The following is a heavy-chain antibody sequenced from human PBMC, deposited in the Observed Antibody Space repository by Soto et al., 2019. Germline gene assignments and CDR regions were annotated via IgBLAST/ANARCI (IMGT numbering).Heavy chain of an antibody. Sequence: QLQLQESSPRLVKPSETLSLTCTVSGGSISSSSYYWGWIRQPPGKGLEWIGSIYYSGSTYYNPSLKSRVTISVDTSKNQFSLKLSSVTATDTAVYYCARRLSTGRFDPWGQGTLVTVSS. V-gene: IGHV4-39*01. CDR2: IYYSGST. J-gene: IGHJ5*02. CDR3: ARRLSTGRFDP. CDR1: GGSISSSSYY.